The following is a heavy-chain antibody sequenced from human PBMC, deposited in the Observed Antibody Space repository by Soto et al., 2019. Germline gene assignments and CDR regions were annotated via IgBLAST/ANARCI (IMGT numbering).Heavy chain of an antibody. CDR2: IYSSGST. Sequence: QVQLQESGPGLVKPSETLSLTCTVSGGSISSYYWSWIRQPPGKGLEWIGYIYSSGSTNYNPSLKIRVTISVDTSKYQFSLKLSSVTAADTAVYYCARFAYGDYGGNYFDYWGQGTLVTVSS. CDR3: ARFAYGDYGGNYFDY. V-gene: IGHV4-59*01. D-gene: IGHD4-17*01. J-gene: IGHJ4*02. CDR1: GGSISSYY.